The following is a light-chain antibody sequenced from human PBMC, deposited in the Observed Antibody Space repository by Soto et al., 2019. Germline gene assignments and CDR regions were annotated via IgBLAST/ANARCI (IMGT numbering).Light chain of an antibody. Sequence: QSAVTLSVSPGERATLSCRASESVSTSYLDWYQQKPGKAPRLLIYGASSRPTGIPDRFSGSGSGTDFTLTISRLQSEDLAAYYCQQYGRSPGTFGGGTKVDIK. J-gene: IGKJ4*01. CDR1: ESVSTSY. V-gene: IGKV3-20*01. CDR3: QQYGRSPGT. CDR2: GAS.